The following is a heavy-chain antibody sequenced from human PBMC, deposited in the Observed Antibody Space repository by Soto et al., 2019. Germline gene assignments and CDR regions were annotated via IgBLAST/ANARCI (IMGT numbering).Heavy chain of an antibody. CDR3: ARDARGYWPREDYYYYMDV. CDR1: GGSISSYY. J-gene: IGHJ6*03. D-gene: IGHD3-22*01. V-gene: IGHV4-59*01. CDR2: IYYSGST. Sequence: SETLSLTCTVSGGSISSYYWSWIRQPPGKGLEWIGYIYYSGSTNYNPSLKSRVTISVDTSKNQFSLKLSSVTAADTAVYYCARDARGYWPREDYYYYMDVWGKGTTVTVSS.